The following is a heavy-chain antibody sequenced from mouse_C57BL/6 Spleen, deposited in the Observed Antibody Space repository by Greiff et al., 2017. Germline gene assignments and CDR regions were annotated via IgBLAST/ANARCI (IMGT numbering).Heavy chain of an antibody. CDR3: ARRYGGLAWFAY. J-gene: IGHJ3*01. Sequence: QVQLQQSGAELVRPGTSVKVSCKASGYAFTNYLIEWVKQRPGPGLEWIGVINPGSGGTNYNEKFKGKATLTADKSSSTAYMQLSSLASEDSAVYFCARRYGGLAWFAYWGQGTLVTVSA. V-gene: IGHV1-54*01. CDR2: INPGSGGT. D-gene: IGHD1-1*02. CDR1: GYAFTNYL.